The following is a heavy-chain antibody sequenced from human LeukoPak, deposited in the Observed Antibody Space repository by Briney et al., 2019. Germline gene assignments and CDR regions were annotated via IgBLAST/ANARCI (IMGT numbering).Heavy chain of an antibody. V-gene: IGHV3-33*01. CDR1: GFTFSTYG. CDR3: VRDLDQNDFWSGYWLEAFDS. D-gene: IGHD3-3*01. CDR2: IWHDGTNE. Sequence: PGGSLRLSCVASGFTFSTYGMHWVRQAPGKGLEWVAVIWHDGTNEYYLNSVRGRFIISRDNSRNTVYLQMNSLRAEDTAVYYCVRDLDQNDFWSGYWLEAFDSWGQGTMVFVSS. J-gene: IGHJ3*02.